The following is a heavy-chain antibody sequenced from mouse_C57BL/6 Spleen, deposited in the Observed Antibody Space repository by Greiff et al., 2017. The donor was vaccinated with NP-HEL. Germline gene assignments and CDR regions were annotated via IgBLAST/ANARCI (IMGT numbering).Heavy chain of an antibody. Sequence: VQLQQSGTVLARPGASVKMSCKTSGYTFTSYWMHWVKQRPGQGLEWIGAIYPGNSDTSYNQKFKGKAKLTAVTSASTAYMELSSLTNEDSAVYYCTRKHYYGSSYGYFDYWGQGTTLTVSS. D-gene: IGHD1-1*01. CDR2: IYPGNSDT. J-gene: IGHJ2*01. CDR3: TRKHYYGSSYGYFDY. V-gene: IGHV1-5*01. CDR1: GYTFTSYW.